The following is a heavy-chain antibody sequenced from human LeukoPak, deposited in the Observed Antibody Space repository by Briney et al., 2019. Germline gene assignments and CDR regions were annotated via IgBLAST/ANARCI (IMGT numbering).Heavy chain of an antibody. Sequence: SETLSLTCTVSGGSISSYYWSWIRQPPGKGLEWIGYIYYSGSTNYNPSLKSRVTISVDTSKNQFSLKLSSVTAADTAVYHCARDRAYYDFWSGYYGYYYYMDVWGKGTTVTVSS. CDR3: ARDRAYYDFWSGYYGYYYYMDV. CDR2: IYYSGST. CDR1: GGSISSYY. V-gene: IGHV4-59*01. D-gene: IGHD3-3*01. J-gene: IGHJ6*03.